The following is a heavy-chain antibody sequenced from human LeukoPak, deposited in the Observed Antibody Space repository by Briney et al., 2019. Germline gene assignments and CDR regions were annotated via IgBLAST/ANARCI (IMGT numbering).Heavy chain of an antibody. D-gene: IGHD6-19*01. J-gene: IGHJ4*02. Sequence: GGSLRLSCAASGFTFSSYTIHWVRQAPGMGLEYVSAISGNGGSTYYANSVKGRFTISRDNSKNTLYLQMGSLRAEDMGVYYCAKGVGFSTGWYYFEYWGQGTLVTVSS. V-gene: IGHV3-64*01. CDR1: GFTFSSYT. CDR2: ISGNGGST. CDR3: AKGVGFSTGWYYFEY.